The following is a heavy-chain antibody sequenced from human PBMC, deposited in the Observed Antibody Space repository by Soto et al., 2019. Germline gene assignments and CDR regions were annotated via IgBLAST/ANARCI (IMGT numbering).Heavy chain of an antibody. J-gene: IGHJ4*02. CDR2: ISGSCGST. D-gene: IGHD2-15*01. CDR3: AKDPGGYYDY. CDR1: GFTFSSHA. V-gene: IGHV3-23*01. Sequence: GGSLRLSCAASGFTFSSHAMSWVGQAPGKGLEWVSAISGSCGSTYYADSVKGRSTISRDNSKNTLYLQMNSLRAEDTAVYYCAKDPGGYYDYWGQGTLVTVSS.